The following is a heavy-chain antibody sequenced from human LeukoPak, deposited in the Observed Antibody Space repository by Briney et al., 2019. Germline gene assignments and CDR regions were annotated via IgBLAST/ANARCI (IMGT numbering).Heavy chain of an antibody. CDR1: GYTFTHHG. CDR3: ARDPSNSSGYHAHFDS. J-gene: IGHJ4*02. V-gene: IGHV1-18*01. Sequence: VKXSXXAXGYTFTHHGISWVRQAPGQGLEWMGWISCYNGDTMYAQNVQGRVTMTTETSTRTAYIELRSLRSDDTAMYYCARDPSNSSGYHAHFDSWGQGTLVTVSS. D-gene: IGHD3-22*01. CDR2: ISCYNGDT.